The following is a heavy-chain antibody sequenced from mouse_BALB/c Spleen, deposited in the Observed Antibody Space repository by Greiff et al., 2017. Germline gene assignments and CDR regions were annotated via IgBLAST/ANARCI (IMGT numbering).Heavy chain of an antibody. CDR2: INPSTGYT. CDR1: GYTFTSYW. J-gene: IGHJ2*01. D-gene: IGHD2-2*01. CDR3: ARCGGYDGYYFDY. Sequence: QVQLQQSGAELAKPGASVKMSCKASGYTFTSYWMHWVKQRPGQGLEWIGYINPSTGYTKYNQKFKDKATLTADKSSSTAYMQLSSLTSEDSAVYYCARCGGYDGYYFDYWGQGTTLTVSS. V-gene: IGHV1-7*01.